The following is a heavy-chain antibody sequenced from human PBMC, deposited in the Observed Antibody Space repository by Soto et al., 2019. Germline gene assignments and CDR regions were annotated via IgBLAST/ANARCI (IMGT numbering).Heavy chain of an antibody. D-gene: IGHD5-12*01. Sequence: GGSLRLSCAASGFTFSSFWMSWVRQAPGKGLEWVANIKQDGSEKYYVDSVKGRFTISRDNPKNSLYLQMNGLRAGDTAVYYCARTQWRRPFDYWGQGTLVTVSS. V-gene: IGHV3-7*01. CDR3: ARTQWRRPFDY. CDR2: IKQDGSEK. J-gene: IGHJ4*02. CDR1: GFTFSSFW.